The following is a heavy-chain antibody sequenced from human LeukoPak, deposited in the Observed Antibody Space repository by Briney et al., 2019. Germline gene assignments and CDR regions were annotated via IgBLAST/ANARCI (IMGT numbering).Heavy chain of an antibody. CDR1: GYTFTGYY. Sequence: GASVKVSCKASGYTFTGYYKHWVRQAPGQGLEWMGWINPNSGGTNYAQKFQGRVTMTRDTSISTAYMELSRLRSDDTAVYYCARGLTMIVVVMDYWGQGTLVTVSS. CDR3: ARGLTMIVVVMDY. CDR2: INPNSGGT. V-gene: IGHV1-2*02. J-gene: IGHJ4*02. D-gene: IGHD3-22*01.